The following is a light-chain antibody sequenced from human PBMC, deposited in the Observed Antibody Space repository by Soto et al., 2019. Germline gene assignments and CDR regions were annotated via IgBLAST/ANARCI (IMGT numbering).Light chain of an antibody. J-gene: IGKJ3*01. V-gene: IGKV1-27*01. CDR2: AAS. CDR1: QDINNN. Sequence: DMQMTQSPSSLSASIGDRVTITCRASQDINNNLAWYQQKPGKVPKVLIYAASTLQSGVPSRFSGSGSGTDFTLTISSLQPEDAATYYCQKYNSARETFGPGTKVDI. CDR3: QKYNSARET.